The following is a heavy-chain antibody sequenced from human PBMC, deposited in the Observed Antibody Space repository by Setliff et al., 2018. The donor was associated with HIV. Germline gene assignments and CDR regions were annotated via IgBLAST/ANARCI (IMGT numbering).Heavy chain of an antibody. V-gene: IGHV3-30*01. CDR2: ISYDGSRT. J-gene: IGHJ3*02. CDR1: GFNFRDFA. CDR3: ARDGGGAFDI. Sequence: GGSLRLSCVASGFNFRDFAMHWVRQAPGKGLEWVSVISYDGSRTYYADSVKGRFTISRDNSKNTLYLQMNSLRAEDTAVYYCARDGGGAFDIWGQGTMVTVSS.